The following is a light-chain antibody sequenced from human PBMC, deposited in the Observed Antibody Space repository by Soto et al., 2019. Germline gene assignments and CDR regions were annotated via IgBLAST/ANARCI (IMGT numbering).Light chain of an antibody. CDR1: QGISSY. Sequence: DIQLTQSPSFLSASVGDRVTITCRASQGISSYLAWYQQKPGKAPKLLIYAASPLQSGVPSRFSGSGSGTEFTLTIISLQPEDFAPYYCQQLNSYPPLTFGGGTKVEIK. J-gene: IGKJ4*01. V-gene: IGKV1-9*01. CDR3: QQLNSYPPLT. CDR2: AAS.